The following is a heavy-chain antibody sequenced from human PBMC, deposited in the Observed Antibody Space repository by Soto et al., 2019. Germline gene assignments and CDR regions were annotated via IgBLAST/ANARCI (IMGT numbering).Heavy chain of an antibody. V-gene: IGHV1-69*01. CDR3: ASDRGGYDSTGSYHFNY. D-gene: IGHD3-22*01. CDR1: VGPVGGDA. Sequence: EASWNVSCKASVGPVGGDAISWVGEAAGQGLENIGAITRRFRTADYAKKFSGRFTITADDDTSTAYREWSSLRAEYTAVYYCASDRGGYDSTGSYHFNYWGKGTLVTVSS. CDR2: ITRRFRTA. J-gene: IGHJ4*02.